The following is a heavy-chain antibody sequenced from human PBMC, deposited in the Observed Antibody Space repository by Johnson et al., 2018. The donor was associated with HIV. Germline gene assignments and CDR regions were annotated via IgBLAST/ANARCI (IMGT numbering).Heavy chain of an antibody. Sequence: VQLVESGGGVVQPGGSLRLSCAASGFTFSSYGMHWVRQAPGKGLEWVAFIGFDGTKSYYADPLKGRFTISRDNSKNMLDLQMNSLRAGDAAVYYCARDYRGRTVDAFDVWGQGTLVIVSS. J-gene: IGHJ3*01. D-gene: IGHD3-16*02. CDR2: IGFDGTKS. CDR3: ARDYRGRTVDAFDV. CDR1: GFTFSSYG. V-gene: IGHV3-30*02.